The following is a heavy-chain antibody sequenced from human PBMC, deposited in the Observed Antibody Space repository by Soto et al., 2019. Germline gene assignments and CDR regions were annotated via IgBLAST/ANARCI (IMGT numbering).Heavy chain of an antibody. J-gene: IGHJ4*02. V-gene: IGHV4-39*07. CDR1: GGSIGSSTYY. CDR2: ICHGGST. CDR3: ARSYFGADY. D-gene: IGHD3-10*01. Sequence: SETLSLTCTVSGGSIGSSTYYWGWIRQPPGKGLEWIGKICHGGSTNYNPSLKSRVTISVDKSKNQFSLKLTSVTAADTAVYYCARSYFGADYWGQGALVTVSS.